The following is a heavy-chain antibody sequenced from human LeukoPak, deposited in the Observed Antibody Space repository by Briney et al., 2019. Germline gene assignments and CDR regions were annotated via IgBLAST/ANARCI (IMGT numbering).Heavy chain of an antibody. CDR2: ISSSSSYI. CDR3: AITEHYDFWSGLEYLDY. D-gene: IGHD3-3*01. Sequence: GGSLRLSCAASGFTFSSYSMNWVRQAPGKGLEWVSSISSSSSYIYYADSVKGRFTISRDNAKNSLYLQMNSLRAEDTAVYYCAITEHYDFWSGLEYLDYWGQGTLVTVSS. J-gene: IGHJ4*02. V-gene: IGHV3-21*01. CDR1: GFTFSSYS.